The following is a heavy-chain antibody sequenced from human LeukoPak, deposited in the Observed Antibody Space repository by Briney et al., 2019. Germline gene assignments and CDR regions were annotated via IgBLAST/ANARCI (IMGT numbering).Heavy chain of an antibody. J-gene: IGHJ6*03. CDR1: GFSFSSYN. CDR2: ITSSSSYI. CDR3: ARDPYSGSYGPYYYYYIDV. Sequence: GGSLRLSCAASGFSFSSYNMNWVRQAPGKGLEWVSSITSSSSYIYYADSVKGRFTISRDNAKNSLYLQMDSLRAEDTAVYYCARDPYSGSYGPYYYYYIDVWSKGTTVTIS. V-gene: IGHV3-21*06. D-gene: IGHD1-26*01.